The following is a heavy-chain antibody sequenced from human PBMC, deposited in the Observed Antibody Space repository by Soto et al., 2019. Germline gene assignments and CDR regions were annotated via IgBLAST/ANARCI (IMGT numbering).Heavy chain of an antibody. CDR1: GGSISSSNW. CDR2: IYHSGST. J-gene: IGHJ6*02. CDR3: ARDRYDFWSEDYYYGMDV. Sequence: SETLSLTCAVSGGSISSSNWWSWVRQPPGKGLEWIGEIYHSGSTNYNPSLKSRVTISVDKSKNQFSLKLSSVTAADTAVYYCARDRYDFWSEDYYYGMDVWGQGTTVTVSS. D-gene: IGHD3-3*01. V-gene: IGHV4-4*02.